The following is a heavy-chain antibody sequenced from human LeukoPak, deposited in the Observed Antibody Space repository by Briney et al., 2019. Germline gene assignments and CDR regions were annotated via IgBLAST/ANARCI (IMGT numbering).Heavy chain of an antibody. D-gene: IGHD6-19*01. V-gene: IGHV4-39*07. Sequence: PSETLSLTCTVSGGSISSSSYYWGWIRQPPGKGLEWIGSIYYSGSTYYNPSLKSRVTISVDTSKNQFSLKLSSVTAADTAVYYCARGIAVAGTPYFDYWGQGTLDTVSS. CDR1: GGSISSSSYY. J-gene: IGHJ4*02. CDR3: ARGIAVAGTPYFDY. CDR2: IYYSGST.